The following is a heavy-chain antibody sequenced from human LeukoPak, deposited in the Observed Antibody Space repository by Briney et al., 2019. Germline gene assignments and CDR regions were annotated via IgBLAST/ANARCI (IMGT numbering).Heavy chain of an antibody. CDR1: GYSFTSYW. D-gene: IGHD2-15*01. Sequence: GESLKISWKGSGYSFTSYWIGWVRQMPGKGLEWMGIIYPGDSDTRYSPSFQGQVTISADKSISTAYLQWSSLKASDTAMYYCARRATYCSGGSCYWFDPWGQGTLVTVSS. J-gene: IGHJ5*02. CDR2: IYPGDSDT. V-gene: IGHV5-51*01. CDR3: ARRATYCSGGSCYWFDP.